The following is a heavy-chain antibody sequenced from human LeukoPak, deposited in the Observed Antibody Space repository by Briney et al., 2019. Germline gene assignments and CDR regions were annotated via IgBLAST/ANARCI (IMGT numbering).Heavy chain of an antibody. V-gene: IGHV4-34*01. CDR3: TRGYSSSWRTIGY. CDR2: INHSGST. D-gene: IGHD6-13*01. J-gene: IGHJ4*02. Sequence: PSETLSLTCAVYGGSFSGYYWSWIRQPPGKGLEWIGEINHSGSTNYNPSLKSRVTISVDTSKNQFSLKLSSVTAADTAVYYCTRGYSSSWRTIGYWGQGTLVTVSS. CDR1: GGSFSGYY.